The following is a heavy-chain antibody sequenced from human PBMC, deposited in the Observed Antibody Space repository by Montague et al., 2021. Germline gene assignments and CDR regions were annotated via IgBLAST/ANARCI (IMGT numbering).Heavy chain of an antibody. CDR1: GGSISSSSYY. D-gene: IGHD5-12*01. Sequence: SETLSLTCTVSGGSISSSSYYWGWIRQPPGKGLEWIGSIYYSGNTYYNPSLKSRVTISVDPSKNQFSLRLSPVTAADTAVYYCARPNIVTIHWYFDLWGRGTLVLVSS. CDR2: IYYSGNT. J-gene: IGHJ2*01. V-gene: IGHV4-39*01. CDR3: ARPNIVTIHWYFDL.